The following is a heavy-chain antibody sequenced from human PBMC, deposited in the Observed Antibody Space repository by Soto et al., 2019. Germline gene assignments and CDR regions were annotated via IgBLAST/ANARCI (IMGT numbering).Heavy chain of an antibody. J-gene: IGHJ4*02. CDR2: INDSGGT. CDR3: ARGRKGFSSSCYVD. V-gene: IGHV4-34*01. D-gene: IGHD6-13*01. CDR1: GGSFSGYY. Sequence: LSXTCAVYGGSFSGYYCTWIRQPPGKGLEWIGEINDSGGTDYNPSLKSRVTISLDTSKNQLSLKLSSVTAADTAVYYCARGRKGFSSSCYVDWGQGTLVTVSS.